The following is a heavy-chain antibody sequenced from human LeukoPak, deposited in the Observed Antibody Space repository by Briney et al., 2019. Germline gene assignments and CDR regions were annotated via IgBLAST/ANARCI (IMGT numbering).Heavy chain of an antibody. CDR2: IWYDGSNK. J-gene: IGHJ4*02. V-gene: IGHV3-33*01. Sequence: GRSLRLSCAASGFTFSSYGMHWVRQAPGKGLEWVAVIWYDGSNKYYADSVKGRFTISRDNSKHTLYLQMNSLRAEDTAVYYCARAGGGDYGYFDYWGQGTLVTVSS. CDR1: GFTFSSYG. CDR3: ARAGGGDYGYFDY. D-gene: IGHD4-17*01.